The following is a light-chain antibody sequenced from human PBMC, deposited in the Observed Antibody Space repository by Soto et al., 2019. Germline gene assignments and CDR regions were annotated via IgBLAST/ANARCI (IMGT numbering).Light chain of an antibody. V-gene: IGKV1-39*01. CDR3: QQTYTAPWT. Sequence: DIQMTQSPSSLSASVGDRVTITCRASQSISTYLQWYQQRPGKAPQLLIYGASGLQSGVPSRFIGRGSGTEFTLTISSLQPEDFASYYCQQTYTAPWTFGQGTKVEIK. CDR1: QSISTY. CDR2: GAS. J-gene: IGKJ1*01.